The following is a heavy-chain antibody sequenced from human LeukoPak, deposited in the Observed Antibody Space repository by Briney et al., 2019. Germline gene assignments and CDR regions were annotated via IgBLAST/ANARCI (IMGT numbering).Heavy chain of an antibody. J-gene: IGHJ4*02. CDR1: GYTFTSYG. CDR2: ISAYNGNT. Sequence: ASVKVSCKASGYTFTSYGISWVRQAPGQGLEWMGWISAYNGNTNYAQKLQGRVTMTTDTSTSTAYMELRSLRSDDTAVYYCARELYCSGGSCYPRLFDYWGQGTLVTVSS. V-gene: IGHV1-18*01. CDR3: ARELYCSGGSCYPRLFDY. D-gene: IGHD2-15*01.